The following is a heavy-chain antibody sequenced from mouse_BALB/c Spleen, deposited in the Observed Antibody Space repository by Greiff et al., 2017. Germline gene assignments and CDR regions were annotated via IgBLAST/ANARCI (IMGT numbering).Heavy chain of an antibody. V-gene: IGHV5-17*02. J-gene: IGHJ1*01. CDR1: GFTFSSFG. D-gene: IGHD2-2*01. CDR2: ISSGSSTI. Sequence: DVMLVESGGGLVQPGGSRKLSCAASGFTFSSFGLHWVRQAPEKGLEWVAYISSGSSTIYYADTVKGRFTISRDNPKNTLFLQMTSLRSEDTAMYYCARWGLGWYFDVWGAGTTVTVSS. CDR3: ARWGLGWYFDV.